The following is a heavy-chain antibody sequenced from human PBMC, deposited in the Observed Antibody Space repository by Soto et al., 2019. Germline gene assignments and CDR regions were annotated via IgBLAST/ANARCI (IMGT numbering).Heavy chain of an antibody. CDR2: ISSSSSYI. J-gene: IGHJ5*02. V-gene: IGHV3-21*01. CDR3: ARDRIAARPGWFDP. CDR1: GFTFSRYS. D-gene: IGHD6-6*01. Sequence: GGSLRLSCAASGFTFSRYSMNWVRQAPGKGLEWVSSISSSSSYIYYADSVKGRFTISRDNAKNSLYLQMNSLRAEDTAVYYCARDRIAARPGWFDPWGHGTLVTVSS.